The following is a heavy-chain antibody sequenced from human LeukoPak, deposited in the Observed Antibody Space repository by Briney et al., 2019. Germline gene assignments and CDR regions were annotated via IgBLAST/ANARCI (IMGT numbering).Heavy chain of an antibody. CDR2: IYYSGST. CDR1: GGSISSSSYY. CDR3: ARSPVLVVVAATKARWFDP. J-gene: IGHJ5*02. V-gene: IGHV4-39*07. D-gene: IGHD2-15*01. Sequence: PSETLSLTCTVSGGSISSSSYYWGWIRQPPGKGLEWIGSIYYSGSTYYNPSLKSRVTISVDTSKNQFSLKLSSVTAADTAVYYCARSPVLVVVAATKARWFDPWGQGTLVTVSS.